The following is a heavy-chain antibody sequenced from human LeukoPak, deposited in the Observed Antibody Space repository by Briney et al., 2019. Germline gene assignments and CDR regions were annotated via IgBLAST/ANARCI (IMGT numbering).Heavy chain of an antibody. D-gene: IGHD3-3*01. CDR1: GFTFSSYA. CDR2: IGGSGGST. V-gene: IGHV3-23*01. CDR3: AKAGDFWSGYFA. J-gene: IGHJ5*02. Sequence: GGSLRLSCAASGFTFSSYAMSWVRQAPGKGLEWVSAIGGSGGSTYYADSVKGRFTISRDNSKNTLYLQMNSLRAEDTAVYYCAKAGDFWSGYFAWGQGTLVTVSS.